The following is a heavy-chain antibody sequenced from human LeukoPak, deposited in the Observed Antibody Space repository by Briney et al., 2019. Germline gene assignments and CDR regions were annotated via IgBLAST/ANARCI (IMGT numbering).Heavy chain of an antibody. D-gene: IGHD1-1*01. V-gene: IGHV4-30-4*01. CDR1: GGSISSGDYY. Sequence: SETLSLTCTVSGGSISSGDYYWSWIRQPPGKGLEWIGYIYYSGSTYYNPSLKSRVTISVDTSKNQFSLKLSSVTAADTAVYYCARVKLERRPLDYWGQGTLVTVSS. CDR3: ARVKLERRPLDY. CDR2: IYYSGST. J-gene: IGHJ4*02.